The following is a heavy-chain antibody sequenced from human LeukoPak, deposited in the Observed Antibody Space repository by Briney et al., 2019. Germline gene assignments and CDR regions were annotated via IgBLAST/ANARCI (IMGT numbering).Heavy chain of an antibody. CDR1: GFTFSSYD. CDR3: GKGRGEGDIVVVPIRRGFDY. Sequence: GGSLRLSCAASGFTFSSYDMSWVRQPPGKGLEWVSAISGSGGSTYYADSVKGRFTISRDNSKNTLYLQMNSLRAEDTAVYYSGKGRGEGDIVVVPIRRGFDYWGQGTLVTVSS. V-gene: IGHV3-23*01. D-gene: IGHD2-2*01. J-gene: IGHJ4*02. CDR2: ISGSGGST.